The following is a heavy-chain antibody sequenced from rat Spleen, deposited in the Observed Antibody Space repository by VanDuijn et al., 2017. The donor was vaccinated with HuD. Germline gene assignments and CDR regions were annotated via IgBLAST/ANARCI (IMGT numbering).Heavy chain of an antibody. Sequence: EVQLVESGGGLVQPGGSLKVSCAASGFTFSSSGMHWIRQAPTKGLEWVASISPSAAYTYYRDSVKGRFTLSRDNAKSTLYLQMDSLRSEDTATYFCATAKIATSTGGFDFWGPGTMVTVSS. V-gene: IGHV5-19*01. D-gene: IGHD1-2*01. CDR3: ATAKIATSTGGFDF. CDR1: GFTFSSSG. J-gene: IGHJ1*01. CDR2: ISPSAAYT.